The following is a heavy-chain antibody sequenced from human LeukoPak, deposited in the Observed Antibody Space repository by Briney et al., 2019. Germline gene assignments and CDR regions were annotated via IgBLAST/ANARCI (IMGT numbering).Heavy chain of an antibody. Sequence: PSQTLSLTCTVSGGSLSSGGYYWSWLRQHPGTGLEWIGYIYYSGSTNYNPSLKSRVTISVDTSKNQFSLKLSSVTAADTAVYYCARVGGTNYYYYGMDVWGQGTTVTVSS. D-gene: IGHD1-26*01. CDR1: GGSLSSGGYY. CDR3: ARVGGTNYYYYGMDV. J-gene: IGHJ6*02. CDR2: IYYSGST. V-gene: IGHV4-61*08.